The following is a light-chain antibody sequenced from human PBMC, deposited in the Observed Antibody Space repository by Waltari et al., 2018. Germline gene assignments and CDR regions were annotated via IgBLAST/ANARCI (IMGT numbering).Light chain of an antibody. CDR1: SSDIGAYNY. J-gene: IGLJ1*01. V-gene: IGLV2-14*03. CDR3: SSYTSSSTDV. Sequence: QSALTQPASVSGSPGQSITISCTGTSSDIGAYNYVSWYQQHPGKAPKLMIYDVSERPSGVLNRFSGSKSGNTASLTISGLQAEDEADYYCSSYTSSSTDVFGTGTKVTVL. CDR2: DVS.